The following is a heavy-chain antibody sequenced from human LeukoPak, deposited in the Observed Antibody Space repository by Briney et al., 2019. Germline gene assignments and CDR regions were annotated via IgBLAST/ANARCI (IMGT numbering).Heavy chain of an antibody. CDR2: FYDSGST. J-gene: IGHJ4*02. CDR3: VVRTWLRLAEDYFDY. CDR1: GGSISGSSYY. V-gene: IGHV4-39*02. Sequence: KPSETLSLTCTVSGGSISGSSYYWGWIRQPPGKGLEWVGSFYDSGSTYYSPSLKSRVTISVDTSKNDFSLKLRFVTAADAAVYYCVVRTWLRLAEDYFDYWGQGTLVTVSS. D-gene: IGHD5-12*01.